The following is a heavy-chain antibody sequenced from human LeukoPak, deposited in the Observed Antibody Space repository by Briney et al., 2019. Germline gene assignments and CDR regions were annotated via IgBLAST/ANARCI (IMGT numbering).Heavy chain of an antibody. V-gene: IGHV3-30*18. Sequence: GGSLRLSCAASGFTFSSYGMHWVRQAPGKGLEWVAVISYDGSNKYYADSVKGRFTISRDNSKNTLYLQMNSLRAEDTAVYYCAKDNLPRGYSYGYYFDYWGQGTLVTVSS. CDR2: ISYDGSNK. J-gene: IGHJ4*02. D-gene: IGHD5-18*01. CDR3: AKDNLPRGYSYGYYFDY. CDR1: GFTFSSYG.